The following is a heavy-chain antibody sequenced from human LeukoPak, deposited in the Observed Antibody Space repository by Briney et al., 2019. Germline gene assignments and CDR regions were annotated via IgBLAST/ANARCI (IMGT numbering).Heavy chain of an antibody. V-gene: IGHV3-11*04. Sequence: GGSLRLSCAASGFTFSDYYMSWIRQAPGKGLEWVSYISSSGSTIYYADSVKGRFTISRDNAKNSLYLQMNGLRAEDTAVYYCARDSGSGSYYNPIVNWGQGTLVTVSS. CDR1: GFTFSDYY. CDR3: ARDSGSGSYYNPIVN. D-gene: IGHD3-10*01. CDR2: ISSSGSTI. J-gene: IGHJ4*02.